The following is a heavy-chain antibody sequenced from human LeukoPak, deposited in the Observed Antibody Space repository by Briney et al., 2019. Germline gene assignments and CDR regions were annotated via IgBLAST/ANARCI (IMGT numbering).Heavy chain of an antibody. CDR3: ARWRYDSAKDV. V-gene: IGHV3-48*04. J-gene: IGHJ6*04. D-gene: IGHD3-3*01. CDR1: GFTFSSYS. CDR2: ISSSSSTI. Sequence: SGGSLRLSCAASGFTFSSYSMNWVRQAPGKGLEWVSYISSSSSTIYYADSVKGRFTISRDNAKNSLYLQMNSLRAEDTAVYYCARWRYDSAKDVWGKGTTVTVSS.